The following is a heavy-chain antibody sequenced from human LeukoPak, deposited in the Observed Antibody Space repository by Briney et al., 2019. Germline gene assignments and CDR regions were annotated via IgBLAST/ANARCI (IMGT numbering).Heavy chain of an antibody. CDR3: ARDQPSTSCFDY. CDR2: IYSSGNT. Sequence: SETLSLTCTVSGGSINSYYWSWIRQPPGKGLEWIGYIYSSGNTNYNPSLKSRVTISVDTSKTQFSLRLNSVTAADTAVYYCARDQPSTSCFDYWGQGTLVTVSS. J-gene: IGHJ4*02. D-gene: IGHD2-2*01. CDR1: GGSINSYY. V-gene: IGHV4-59*01.